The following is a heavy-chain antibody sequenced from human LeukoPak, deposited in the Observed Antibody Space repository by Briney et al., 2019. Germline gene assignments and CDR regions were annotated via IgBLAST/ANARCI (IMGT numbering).Heavy chain of an antibody. D-gene: IGHD6-6*01. V-gene: IGHV3-21*01. CDR1: GFTFSSYW. Sequence: GGSLRLSCAASGFTFSSYWMTWVRQAPGKGLEWVSSISSSSSYIYYADSVKGRFTISRDNAKNSLYLQMNSLRAEDTAVYYCARDPNPTGSSSYYYGMDVWGQGTTVTVSS. J-gene: IGHJ6*02. CDR3: ARDPNPTGSSSYYYGMDV. CDR2: ISSSSSYI.